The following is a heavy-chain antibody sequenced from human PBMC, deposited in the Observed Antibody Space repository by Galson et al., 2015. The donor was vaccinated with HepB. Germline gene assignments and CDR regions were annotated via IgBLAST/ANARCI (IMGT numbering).Heavy chain of an antibody. Sequence: SLRLSCAASGFTFSSYAMYWVRQAPGKGLEWVAVISYNGNNKYYADSVKGRFTISRDNSKNTLYLQMNSLRAEDTAVYYCARDLLVAVSAADILKIYYYYGMDVWGQGTTVTVSS. D-gene: IGHD2-2*01. CDR3: ARDLLVAVSAADILKIYYYYGMDV. CDR2: ISYNGNNK. J-gene: IGHJ6*02. CDR1: GFTFSSYA. V-gene: IGHV3-30-3*01.